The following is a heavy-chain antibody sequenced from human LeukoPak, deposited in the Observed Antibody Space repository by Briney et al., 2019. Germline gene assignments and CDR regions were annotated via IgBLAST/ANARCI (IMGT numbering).Heavy chain of an antibody. D-gene: IGHD2-2*01. CDR1: GYTFTTYD. CDR2: ISPNSGST. Sequence: GASVKVSCKASGYTFTTYDINWVRQATGQGLEWMGWISPNSGSTGYAQKFQGRVTMTTDTSISTAYMEMNSLRSEDTAVYYCARGFSKVVPAAMRYYYYYYMDVWGKGTTVTVSS. CDR3: ARGFSKVVPAAMRYYYYYYMDV. V-gene: IGHV1-8*01. J-gene: IGHJ6*03.